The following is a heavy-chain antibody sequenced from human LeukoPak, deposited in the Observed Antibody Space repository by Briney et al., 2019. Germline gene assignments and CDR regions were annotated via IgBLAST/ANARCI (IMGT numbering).Heavy chain of an antibody. CDR2: IRYDGSNK. CDR1: GFTFSSYG. D-gene: IGHD4-23*01. CDR3: AKVNSMTTVVTLFDY. V-gene: IGHV3-30*02. Sequence: PGGSLRLSCAASGFTFSSYGMHWVRQAPGTGLEWVALIRYDGSNKYYADSVKGRFTISRDNSKNTLYPQMNSLRAEDTAVYYCAKVNSMTTVVTLFDYWGQGTLVTVSS. J-gene: IGHJ4*02.